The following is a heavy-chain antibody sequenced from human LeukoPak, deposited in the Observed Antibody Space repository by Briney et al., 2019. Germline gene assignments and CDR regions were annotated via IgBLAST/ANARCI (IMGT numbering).Heavy chain of an antibody. D-gene: IGHD3-22*01. CDR1: GFTFSSYA. CDR2: ISGSGGST. Sequence: GGSLRLSCAASGFTFSSYAMSWVRQAPGKGLEWVSAISGSGGSTYYADSVKGRFTISRDNSKNTLYLQMNSLRAEDTAVYYCAKGYDSSGYYSPLDYWGQGTLVTVSS. J-gene: IGHJ4*02. CDR3: AKGYDSSGYYSPLDY. V-gene: IGHV3-23*01.